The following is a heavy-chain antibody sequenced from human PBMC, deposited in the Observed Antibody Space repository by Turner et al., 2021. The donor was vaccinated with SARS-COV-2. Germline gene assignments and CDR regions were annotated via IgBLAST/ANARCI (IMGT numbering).Heavy chain of an antibody. J-gene: IGHJ5*02. CDR3: ARAKFRGLISWFDP. CDR1: GFTFSNYD. CDR2: VGTAGDT. Sequence: EVQLVESGGGLVQPGGSLRLSCAASGFTFSNYDMHWVRQATGEGLEWVSAVGTAGDTYYPGSVKGRFTISRENGKNSLYLKMNSLGAGDTAVYYCARAKFRGLISWFDPWGQGTLVTVSS. D-gene: IGHD3-10*01. V-gene: IGHV3-13*04.